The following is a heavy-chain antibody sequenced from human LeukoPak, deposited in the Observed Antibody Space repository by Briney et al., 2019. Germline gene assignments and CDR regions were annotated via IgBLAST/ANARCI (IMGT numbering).Heavy chain of an antibody. Sequence: PSETLSLTCAVSGGSISSGGYSWSWIRQPPEKGLEWIGYIYHSGSTYYNPSLKSRVTISVDRSKNQFSLKLSSVTAADTAVYYCARALRYFDWYWYFDLWGRGTLVTVSS. CDR2: IYHSGST. J-gene: IGHJ2*01. D-gene: IGHD3-9*01. CDR1: GGSISSGGYS. CDR3: ARALRYFDWYWYFDL. V-gene: IGHV4-30-2*01.